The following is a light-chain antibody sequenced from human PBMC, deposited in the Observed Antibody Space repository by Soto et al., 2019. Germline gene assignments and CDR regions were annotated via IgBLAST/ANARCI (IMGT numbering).Light chain of an antibody. CDR2: EVR. Sequence: QSALSQPASVSGSPGESITISCTGTSSDIGGYDYVSWYQQRSGKAPQLMIYEVRYRPSGDSNRFSGSKSGNTASLTISGLQAEDEADYYCCSYTRTSNHYFFGSGTEVTVL. V-gene: IGLV2-14*01. CDR1: SSDIGGYDY. J-gene: IGLJ1*01. CDR3: CSYTRTSNHYF.